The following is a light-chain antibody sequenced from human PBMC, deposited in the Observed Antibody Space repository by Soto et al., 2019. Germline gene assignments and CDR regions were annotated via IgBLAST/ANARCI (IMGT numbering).Light chain of an antibody. Sequence: SSSPWDSAPLSCRASQSASNNYLAWYQQKPGQTPRLLIYGASNRATGIPDRFSGSGSGTDFTLTISRLEPEDFAVYYCQQYGSSGTFGQGTKVDIK. CDR2: GAS. CDR1: QSASNNY. J-gene: IGKJ1*01. CDR3: QQYGSSGT. V-gene: IGKV3-20*01.